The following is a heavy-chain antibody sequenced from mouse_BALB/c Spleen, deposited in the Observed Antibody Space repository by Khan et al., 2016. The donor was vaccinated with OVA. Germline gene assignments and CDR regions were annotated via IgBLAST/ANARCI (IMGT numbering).Heavy chain of an antibody. J-gene: IGHJ2*01. CDR3: EREEALYHIDH. Sequence: QVQLKESGAELVRPGASVKLSCKTSGYIFTSYWIHWVKQRSGQGLEWIARIYPGTDNTYYNEKFKDKATLTADKSSSTAYMQLSSLKSEDSDVKFSEREEALYHIDHWGQGTTLTVSS. CDR2: IYPGTDNT. V-gene: IGHV1-76*01. D-gene: IGHD3-2*02. CDR1: GYIFTSYW.